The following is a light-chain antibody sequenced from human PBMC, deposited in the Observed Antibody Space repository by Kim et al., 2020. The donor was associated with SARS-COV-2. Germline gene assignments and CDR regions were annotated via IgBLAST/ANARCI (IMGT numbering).Light chain of an antibody. J-gene: IGLJ2*01. V-gene: IGLV4-69*01. CDR1: TGPLNCA. CDR2: LYSAGRH. Sequence: VKLPCTLPTGPLNCAISWFHQQPGKGPRYLMGLYSAGRHTKGDGIPDRFSGSTSGSEYSLTISSLQSEDEADYYCQTWGSGGIGVFGGGTQLTVL. CDR3: QTWGSGGIGV.